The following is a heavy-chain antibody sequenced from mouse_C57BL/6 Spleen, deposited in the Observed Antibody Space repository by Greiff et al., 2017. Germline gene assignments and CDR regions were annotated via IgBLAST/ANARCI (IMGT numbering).Heavy chain of an antibody. CDR2: IDPVDGET. J-gene: IGHJ2*01. D-gene: IGHD4-1*02. Sequence: EVKLMESGAELVKPGASVKLSCTASGFNIKDYYMHWVKQRTEQGLEWIGRIDPVDGETKYAPKFQGKATITADTSSNTAYLQLSSLTSEDTAVYYCARGNWDLRDYFDYWGQGTTLTVSS. CDR1: GFNIKDYY. V-gene: IGHV14-2*01. CDR3: ARGNWDLRDYFDY.